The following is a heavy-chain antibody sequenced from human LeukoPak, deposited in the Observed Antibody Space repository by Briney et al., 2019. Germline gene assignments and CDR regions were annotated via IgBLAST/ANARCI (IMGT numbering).Heavy chain of an antibody. J-gene: IGHJ6*02. CDR1: GFTFSSYW. CDR3: ARDGRGPSTLDTKYYYYGMDV. Sequence: GGSLRLSCAASGFTFSSYWMTWFRQAPGKGPEWVADIKQDGSQKYYVDSVEGRFTISRDNAKDSLTLQMNSLRAEDTAVYYCARDGRGPSTLDTKYYYYGMDVWGQGTTVTVSS. D-gene: IGHD1-26*01. V-gene: IGHV3-7*01. CDR2: IKQDGSQK.